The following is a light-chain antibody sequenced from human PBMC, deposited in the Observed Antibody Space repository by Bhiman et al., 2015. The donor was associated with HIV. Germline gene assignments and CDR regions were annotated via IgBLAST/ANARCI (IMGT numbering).Light chain of an antibody. CDR1: SSDVGGYNY. CDR3: SSYSSKRVVL. V-gene: IGLV2-14*01. Sequence: QSALTQPASVSGSPGQSITISCTGTSSDVGGYNYVSWYQQHPGKAPKLMIYDVYYRPSGVSGRFSGSQFHITASLTISGLQAEDEADYYCSSYSSKRVVLFGGGTKLTVL. J-gene: IGLJ2*01. CDR2: DVY.